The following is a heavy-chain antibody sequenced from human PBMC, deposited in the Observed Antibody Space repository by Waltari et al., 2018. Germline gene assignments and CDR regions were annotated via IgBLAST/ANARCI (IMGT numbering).Heavy chain of an antibody. CDR1: GGSFSGSY. J-gene: IGHJ6*02. D-gene: IGHD6-19*01. CDR2: INHSGST. V-gene: IGHV4-34*01. Sequence: QVQLQQWGAGLLKPSETLSLTCAVYGGSFSGSYWSWIRKPQGKGLEWIGEINHSGSTNYNPSLKSRVTISVDTSKNQFSLKLSSVTAADTAVYYCARAYAVAGTWGSSYYYYGMDVWGQGTTVTVSS. CDR3: ARAYAVAGTWGSSYYYYGMDV.